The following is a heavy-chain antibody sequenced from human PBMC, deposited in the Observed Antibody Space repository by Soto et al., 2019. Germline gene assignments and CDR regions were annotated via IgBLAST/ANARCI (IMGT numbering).Heavy chain of an antibody. CDR3: ASMLDHYYFDY. CDR1: GGTFSSYA. Sequence: QVQLVQSGAEVKKPGSSEKFSCKASGGTFSSYAISWVRQAPGQGLEWMGGIIPIFGTADYAQKFQGRVTITADESTSTAYMELSSLRSEDTAVYYCASMLDHYYFDYWGQGTLVTVSS. CDR2: IIPIFGTA. J-gene: IGHJ4*02. V-gene: IGHV1-69*12. D-gene: IGHD1-1*01.